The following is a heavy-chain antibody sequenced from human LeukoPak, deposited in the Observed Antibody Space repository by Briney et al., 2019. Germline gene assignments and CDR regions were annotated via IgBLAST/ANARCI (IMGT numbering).Heavy chain of an antibody. J-gene: IGHJ4*02. CDR1: GGSISSYY. D-gene: IGHD1-26*01. Sequence: SETLSLTCTVSGGSISSYYWSWIRQPPGKGLEWIGRIYTSGSTNYNPSLKSRVTVSVDTSKNQFSLKVTSVTAADTAVYYCARGGPYDSGSFYFDYWGQGTLVTVSS. CDR3: ARGGPYDSGSFYFDY. CDR2: IYTSGST. V-gene: IGHV4-4*07.